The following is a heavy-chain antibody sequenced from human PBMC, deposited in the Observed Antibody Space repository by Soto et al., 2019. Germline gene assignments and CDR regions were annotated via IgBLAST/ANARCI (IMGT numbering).Heavy chain of an antibody. V-gene: IGHV6-1*01. CDR2: TYYRSKWYN. D-gene: IGHD1-26*01. Sequence: KQSQTLSLTCAISGDSVSSNSAAWNWIRQSPSRGLEWLGRTYYRSKWYNDYAVSVKSRITINPDTTKNQFSLQLNSVTPEDTAFYYSAGGSVVGTTSAEDFEHWGQGTLVTVSS. J-gene: IGHJ1*01. CDR1: GDSVSSNSAA. CDR3: AGGSVVGTTSAEDFEH.